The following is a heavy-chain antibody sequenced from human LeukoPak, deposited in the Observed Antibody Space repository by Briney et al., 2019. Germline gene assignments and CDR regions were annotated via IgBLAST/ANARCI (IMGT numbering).Heavy chain of an antibody. CDR3: AKDCGSSWLHRESDTDY. D-gene: IGHD6-13*01. V-gene: IGHV3-23*01. J-gene: IGHJ4*02. CDR2: IIVSGVST. CDR1: GFTFSSYA. Sequence: GGSLRLSCAASGFTFSSYAMSWVRQAPGKGLEWVSAIIVSGVSTYYADSVKGRFTISRDNSKNTLYLQMNSLRAEDTAVYYCAKDCGSSWLHRESDTDYWGQGTLVTVSS.